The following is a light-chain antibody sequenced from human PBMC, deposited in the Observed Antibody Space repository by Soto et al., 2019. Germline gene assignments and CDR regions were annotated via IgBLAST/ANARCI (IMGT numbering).Light chain of an antibody. J-gene: IGKJ5*01. CDR3: QQYDNWPPP. Sequence: DIVMTQSPATLSVSPGERATLSCRASQRVSNNLAWYQQRPGRSPRLLIYATSTRATGIPARFSGSGSGTEFTLTISSLQSEDFAVYYCQQYDNWPPPFGQGTRLEIK. CDR2: ATS. CDR1: QRVSNN. V-gene: IGKV3-15*01.